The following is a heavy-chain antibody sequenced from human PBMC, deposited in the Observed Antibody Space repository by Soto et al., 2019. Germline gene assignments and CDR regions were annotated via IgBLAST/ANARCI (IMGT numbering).Heavy chain of an antibody. CDR3: ARDHYSGSEGIDY. V-gene: IGHV1-69*13. CDR1: GGTFSSYA. CDR2: IIPIFGTA. Sequence: SVKVSCKASGGTFSSYAISWVRQAPGQGLEWMGGIIPIFGTANYAQKFQGKVTITADESTSTAYMELSSLRSEDTAVYYCARDHYSGSEGIDYWGQGTLVTVSS. D-gene: IGHD1-26*01. J-gene: IGHJ4*02.